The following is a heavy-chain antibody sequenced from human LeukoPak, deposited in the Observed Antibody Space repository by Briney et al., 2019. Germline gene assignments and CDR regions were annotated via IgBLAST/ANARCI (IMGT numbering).Heavy chain of an antibody. CDR3: TRAGGLVRGVHYYYYMDV. CDR1: GFTFSTYG. D-gene: IGHD3-10*01. J-gene: IGHJ6*03. Sequence: GGTLRLSCAASGFTFSTYGMHWVRQAPGKGLEWVAFIRYDGSDKYYADSVKGRFTISRDNSKNTLSLQMNSLRPDDTAVYYCTRAGGLVRGVHYYYYMDVWGKGTTVTISS. V-gene: IGHV3-30*02. CDR2: IRYDGSDK.